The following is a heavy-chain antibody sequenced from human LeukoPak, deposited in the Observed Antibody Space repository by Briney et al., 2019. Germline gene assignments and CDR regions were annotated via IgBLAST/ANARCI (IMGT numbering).Heavy chain of an antibody. CDR2: IDFRGGT. Sequence: NPSGTLSLTCSVSGDSISNSYWTWIRQPPGKRLEWIGYIDFRGGTNYNPSLGRRLSMSVAASKNQFSLKLSSVTAADTAVYYCARDIGLGGQSYDAFDIWGQGTMVTVSS. V-gene: IGHV4-59*01. CDR3: ARDIGLGGQSYDAFDI. CDR1: GDSISNSY. D-gene: IGHD3/OR15-3a*01. J-gene: IGHJ3*02.